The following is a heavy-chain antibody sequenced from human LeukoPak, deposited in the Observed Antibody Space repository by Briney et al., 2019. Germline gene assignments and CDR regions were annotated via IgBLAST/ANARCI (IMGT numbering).Heavy chain of an antibody. V-gene: IGHV3-30*18. CDR2: ISYDGSNK. D-gene: IGHD3-10*01. Sequence: LSLTCTDSGGSIRSSTYNWGWIRQPPGKGLARVAVISYDGSNKYYADSVKGRFTISRDNSKNTLYLQMNSLRAEDTVVYYCAKEKEGPFTMVRGVIITGADYWGQGTLVTVSS. CDR3: AKEKEGPFTMVRGVIITGADY. CDR1: GGSIRSST. J-gene: IGHJ4*02.